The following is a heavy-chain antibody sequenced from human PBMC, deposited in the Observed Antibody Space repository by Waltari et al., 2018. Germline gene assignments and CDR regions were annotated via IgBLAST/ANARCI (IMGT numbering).Heavy chain of an antibody. Sequence: QVQLQESGPGLVKPSETLSLTCTVSGGSISSYYWSWIRQPPGKGLEWIGYIYYSGSTNYNPSLKSRVTISVDTSKNQFSLKLSSVTAADTVVYYCARRRSLAAAGPFDYWGQGTLVTVSS. CDR2: IYYSGST. CDR3: ARRRSLAAAGPFDY. J-gene: IGHJ4*02. CDR1: GGSISSYY. D-gene: IGHD6-13*01. V-gene: IGHV4-59*01.